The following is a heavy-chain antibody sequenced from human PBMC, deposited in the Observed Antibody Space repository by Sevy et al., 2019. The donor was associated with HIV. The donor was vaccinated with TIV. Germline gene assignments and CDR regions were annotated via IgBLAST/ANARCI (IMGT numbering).Heavy chain of an antibody. J-gene: IGHJ4*02. CDR3: AKDGRYGVPPSSFDH. Sequence: GESLKISCAASGFTFSSYAMSWVRQAPGKGLEWVSAISGSGGSTYYADSVKGRFTISRDNSKNTLYLQMNSLRAEDTVVYYCAKDGRYGVPPSSFDHWGQGTLVTVSS. CDR2: ISGSGGST. D-gene: IGHD3-16*01. V-gene: IGHV3-23*01. CDR1: GFTFSSYA.